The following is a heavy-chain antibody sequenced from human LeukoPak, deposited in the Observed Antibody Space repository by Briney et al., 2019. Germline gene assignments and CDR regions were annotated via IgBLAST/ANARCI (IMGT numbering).Heavy chain of an antibody. V-gene: IGHV3-66*01. CDR1: GLTVSSNY. CDR2: IYSGGST. CDR3: ASLPYSSSWYKDY. J-gene: IGHJ4*02. Sequence: PGGSLRLSCAASGLTVSSNYMSWVRQAPGKGLEWVSVIYSGGSTYYADSVKGRFTISRDNSKNTLYLQMNSLRAEDTAVYYCASLPYSSSWYKDYWGQGTLVTVSS. D-gene: IGHD6-13*01.